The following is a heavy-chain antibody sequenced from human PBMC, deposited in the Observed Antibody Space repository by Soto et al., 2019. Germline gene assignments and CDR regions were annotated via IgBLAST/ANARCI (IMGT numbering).Heavy chain of an antibody. CDR3: AKYSDSSGDYYYGLDV. V-gene: IGHV3-23*01. CDR2: IRGSDGST. D-gene: IGHD6-6*01. J-gene: IGHJ6*02. CDR1: GFIFSSYA. Sequence: GGSLRLSCAASGFIFSSYAMTWVRQAPGKGLEWVSTIRGSDGSTYYADSVKGRFSISRDNSRSTLYLQMNSLRAEDTAVFYCAKYSDSSGDYYYGLDVWGQGTTVTVSS.